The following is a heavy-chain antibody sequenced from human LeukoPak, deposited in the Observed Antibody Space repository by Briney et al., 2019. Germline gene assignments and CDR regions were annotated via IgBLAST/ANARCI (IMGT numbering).Heavy chain of an antibody. CDR3: ARDGSGSYYYYGMDV. CDR2: ISGSGT. Sequence: GGSLRLSCATSGFTFRSYAMIWVRQAPERGLQWVSGISGSGTYYADFAKGRFTISRDNSKNTVYLQMNSLRAEDTAVYYCARDGSGSYYYYGMDVWGQGTTVTVSS. CDR1: GFTFRSYA. V-gene: IGHV3-23*01. J-gene: IGHJ6*02. D-gene: IGHD3-10*01.